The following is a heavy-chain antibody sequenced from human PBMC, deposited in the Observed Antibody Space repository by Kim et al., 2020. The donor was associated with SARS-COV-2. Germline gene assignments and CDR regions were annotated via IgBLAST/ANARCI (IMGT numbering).Heavy chain of an antibody. CDR2: INEGGSAK. D-gene: IGHD3-10*01. V-gene: IGHV3-7*01. CDR3: ARAAGNGTVDY. CDR1: GFDFSNYC. Sequence: GGSLRLSCAASGFDFSNYCMRWVRQAPGKGLEWVAHINEGGSAKYYVESVEGRFTISRDNSKKTLYLQMNSLRAEDTAVYYCARAAGNGTVDYWGQGTLV. J-gene: IGHJ4*02.